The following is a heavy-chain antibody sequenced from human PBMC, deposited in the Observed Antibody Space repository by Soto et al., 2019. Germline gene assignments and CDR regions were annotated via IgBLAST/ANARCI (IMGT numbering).Heavy chain of an antibody. CDR1: GYTFTSYD. D-gene: IGHD1-1*01. Sequence: ASVKVSCKASGYTFTSYDINWVRQATGQGLEWMGWMNPNSGNTGYAQKFQGRVTMTRNTSISTAYMELSSLRSEDTAVYYCARGGPPPHLWTPDFDYGGRGTRAPVPS. CDR2: MNPNSGNT. V-gene: IGHV1-8*01. J-gene: IGHJ4*02. CDR3: ARGGPPPHLWTPDFDY.